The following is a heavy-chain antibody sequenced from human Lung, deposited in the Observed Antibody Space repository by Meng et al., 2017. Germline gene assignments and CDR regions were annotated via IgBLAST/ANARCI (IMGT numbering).Heavy chain of an antibody. Sequence: VTREELGPGLVKPSGTLSLTCAVPGGSISSSNWWSWVRQPPGKGLEWIGEIYHSGSTNYNPSLKSRVTISVDKSKNQFSLKLSSVTAADTAVYYCARGSITMVRGVSVFDPWGQGTLVTVSS. CDR2: IYHSGST. D-gene: IGHD3-10*01. CDR1: GGSISSSNW. V-gene: IGHV4-4*02. CDR3: ARGSITMVRGVSVFDP. J-gene: IGHJ5*02.